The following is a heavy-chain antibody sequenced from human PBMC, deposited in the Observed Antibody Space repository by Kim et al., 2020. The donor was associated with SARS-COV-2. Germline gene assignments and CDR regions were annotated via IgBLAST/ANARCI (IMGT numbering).Heavy chain of an antibody. CDR2: FFRSGST. V-gene: IGHV4-59*13. CDR3: ASWDYSDNAGLVH. J-gene: IGHJ4*02. Sequence: SETLSLTCTVSGAPISSYYWVWVRQPPGKGLEWMATFFRSGSTYSNPTLKSGVTISADTSNHQFSLQLSSVTAADTAVYYCASWDYSDNAGLVHWGQGTLVTVSS. CDR1: GAPISSYY. D-gene: IGHD4-4*01.